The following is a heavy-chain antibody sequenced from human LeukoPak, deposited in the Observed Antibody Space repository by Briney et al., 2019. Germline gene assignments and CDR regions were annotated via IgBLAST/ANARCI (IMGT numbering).Heavy chain of an antibody. CDR1: GFTFSGYA. CDR2: ISGSGGST. V-gene: IGHV3-23*01. Sequence: GGSLRLSCAASGFTFSGYAMSWVRQAPGKGLEWVSAISGSGGSTSYADSVKGRFTISRDNSMNTLYLQMNSLRAEDTAVYYCATLDGSGLTYDAFDIWGQGTMVTVSS. J-gene: IGHJ3*02. D-gene: IGHD3-10*01. CDR3: ATLDGSGLTYDAFDI.